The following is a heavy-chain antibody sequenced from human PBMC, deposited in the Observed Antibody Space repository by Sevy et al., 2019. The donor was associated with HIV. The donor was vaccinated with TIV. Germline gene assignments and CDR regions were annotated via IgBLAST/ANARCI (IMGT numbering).Heavy chain of an antibody. CDR1: GFSFSSYA. V-gene: IGHV3-30*04. J-gene: IGHJ6*02. CDR2: ISYDGSNK. Sequence: GGSLRLSCAASGFSFSSYAMHWVRQAPGKGLEWVAEISYDGSNKYYADSVKGRFTISRDNSKNTLYLQMNSLRAEDTAVYFCSREDYYFIMDVWGQWTTVTVSS. CDR3: SREDYYFIMDV.